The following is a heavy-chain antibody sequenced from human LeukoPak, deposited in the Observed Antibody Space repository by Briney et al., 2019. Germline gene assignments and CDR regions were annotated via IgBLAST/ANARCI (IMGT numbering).Heavy chain of an antibody. CDR3: ARDLAMYSPDLDY. V-gene: IGHV1-2*02. CDR1: GYTFTDYY. J-gene: IGHJ4*02. CDR2: INPKTGVT. Sequence: ASVKVSCRASGYTFTDYYLHWVRQAPGHGLEWMGWINPKTGVTKYAQNFQGRVTMTRDTSINTAYMEVSRLRSDDTAVFYCARDLAMYSPDLDYWGQGTLVTVSS. D-gene: IGHD1-26*01.